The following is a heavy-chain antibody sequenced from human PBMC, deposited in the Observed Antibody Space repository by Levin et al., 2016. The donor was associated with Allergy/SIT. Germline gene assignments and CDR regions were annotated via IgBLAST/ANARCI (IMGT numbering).Heavy chain of an antibody. V-gene: IGHV4-59*12. D-gene: IGHD5-18*01. Sequence: SETLSLTCTVSGGSISSYYWAWIRQPPGKGLEWIAYINYSGRTNHNPSLKSRVTISVDTSKNQFSLKLSSVTAADTAVYYCARGLADSYGYNYWGQGTLVTVSS. CDR1: GGSISSYY. CDR3: ARGLADSYGYNY. CDR2: INYSGRT. J-gene: IGHJ4*02.